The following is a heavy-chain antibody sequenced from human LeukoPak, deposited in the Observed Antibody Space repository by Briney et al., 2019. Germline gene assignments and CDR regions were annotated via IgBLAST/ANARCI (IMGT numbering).Heavy chain of an antibody. Sequence: ASVKVSCKTSGDTFTSYYMHWVRQAPGQGLEWMGWVNPTSGGTNYAQKFQGRVTMTRDTSISTAYMELSRLRSDDTAVYYCARVYYYYDSSGILTLYFDYWGQGTLVTVS. J-gene: IGHJ4*02. CDR3: ARVYYYYDSSGILTLYFDY. CDR1: GDTFTSYY. V-gene: IGHV1-2*02. D-gene: IGHD3-22*01. CDR2: VNPTSGGT.